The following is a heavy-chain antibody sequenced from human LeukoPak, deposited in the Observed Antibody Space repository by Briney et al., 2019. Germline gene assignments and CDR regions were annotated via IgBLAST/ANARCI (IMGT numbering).Heavy chain of an antibody. CDR3: AKDRSNNFDY. Sequence: GGSLRLSCVASGFTFSNYGMHWVRQTPGKGPEWVAVISYDGSNKYCADSVKGRITISRDISKNTLYLQMNSLRPEDTAVYYCAKDRSNNFDYWGQGTLVTVPS. J-gene: IGHJ4*02. V-gene: IGHV3-30*18. CDR2: ISYDGSNK. CDR1: GFTFSNYG.